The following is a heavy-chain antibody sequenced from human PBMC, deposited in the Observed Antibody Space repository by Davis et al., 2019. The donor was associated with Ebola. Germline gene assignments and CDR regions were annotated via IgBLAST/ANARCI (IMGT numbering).Heavy chain of an antibody. CDR1: GFTFSSYA. CDR2: ISYDGSNK. J-gene: IGHJ5*02. D-gene: IGHD6-19*01. Sequence: GGSLRLSCAASGFTFSSYAMHWVRQAPGKGLEWVAVISYDGSNKYYADSVKGRFTISRDNSKNTLYLQMNSLRAEDTAVYYCTTLVVAGSWGQGTLVTVSS. V-gene: IGHV3-30-3*01. CDR3: TTLVVAGS.